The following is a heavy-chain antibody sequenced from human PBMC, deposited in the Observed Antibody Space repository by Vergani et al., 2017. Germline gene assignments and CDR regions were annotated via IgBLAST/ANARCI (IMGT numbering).Heavy chain of an antibody. D-gene: IGHD1-1*01. V-gene: IGHV3-11*04. Sequence: LEESGGGSVKPGGSLRLSCAASGFKFSDHYMSWIRQAPGKGLEWVSHISHGASTVSYTDSVTGRFTVSRDNDNNSLTLEMTTLRVEDTAVYYCAKNPGISTTRHYYARDVWGKGTTVTVSS. CDR2: ISHGASTV. J-gene: IGHJ6*04. CDR1: GFKFSDHY. CDR3: AKNPGISTTRHYYARDV.